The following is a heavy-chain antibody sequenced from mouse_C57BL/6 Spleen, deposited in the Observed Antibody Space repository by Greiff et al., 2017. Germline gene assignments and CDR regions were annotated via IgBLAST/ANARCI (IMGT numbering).Heavy chain of an antibody. Sequence: QVQLQQPGTELVKPGASVKLSCKASGYTFTSYWMHWVKQRPGQGLEWIGNINTSNGGTNYNEKFKSKATLTVDKSSSTAYMQLSSLTSEDSAVYYCAEGATVVATPYAMDYWGQGTSVTVSS. J-gene: IGHJ4*01. D-gene: IGHD1-1*01. V-gene: IGHV1-53*01. CDR2: INTSNGGT. CDR1: GYTFTSYW. CDR3: AEGATVVATPYAMDY.